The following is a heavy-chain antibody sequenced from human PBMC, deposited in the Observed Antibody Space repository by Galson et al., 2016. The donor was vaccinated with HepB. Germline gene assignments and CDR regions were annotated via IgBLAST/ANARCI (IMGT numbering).Heavy chain of an antibody. V-gene: IGHV2-5*01. CDR3: TRAVPAAPVNGAFDV. J-gene: IGHJ3*01. Sequence: PALVKPTQTLTLTCTFSGFSLTTPGVGVGWIRQPPGKALEWLAFIYWNDDERYSPSLKSRLSITMDTSKNQVVLTMTNMDPVDTATYYCTRAVPAAPVNGAFDVWGQGTVVTVSS. CDR2: IYWNDDE. D-gene: IGHD2-2*01. CDR1: GFSLTTPGVG.